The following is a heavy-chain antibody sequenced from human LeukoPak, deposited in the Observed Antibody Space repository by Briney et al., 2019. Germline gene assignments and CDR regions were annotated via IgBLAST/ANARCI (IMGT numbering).Heavy chain of an antibody. CDR3: ASLIPYYYDSSTYSPGDY. V-gene: IGHV3-48*01. D-gene: IGHD3-22*01. CDR2: ISSSSNTI. CDR1: AFTFTTYS. Sequence: GGSLRLSCAASAFTFTTYSMNWVRQALGKGLEWLSYISSSSNTIYYADSVKGRFTISRDNAKNSLYLQMNSLRAEDTAVYYCASLIPYYYDSSTYSPGDYWGQGTLVTVSS. J-gene: IGHJ4*02.